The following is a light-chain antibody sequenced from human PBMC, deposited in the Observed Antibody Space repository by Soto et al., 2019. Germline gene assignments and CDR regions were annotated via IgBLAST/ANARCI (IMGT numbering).Light chain of an antibody. CDR2: EVS. J-gene: IGLJ1*01. Sequence: VRTEPASVSGSPGQSITISCTGTSSDVGGYNYVSWYQQHPGKAPKLMIYEVSNRPSGVSNRFSGSKSGNTASLTISGLQAEDEADYYCSSYTSSSTYVFGTGTKVTVL. V-gene: IGLV2-14*01. CDR1: SSDVGGYNY. CDR3: SSYTSSSTYV.